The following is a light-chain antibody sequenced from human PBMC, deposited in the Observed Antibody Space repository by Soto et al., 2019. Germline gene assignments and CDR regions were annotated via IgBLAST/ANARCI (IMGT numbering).Light chain of an antibody. J-gene: IGKJ2*01. V-gene: IGKV2-30*01. CDR3: LQNTHWPPT. Sequence: DVVMTQSPLSLPVTLGQPASISCRSSESLVYNDGNIYLNWFKQRPGQSPRRLIYRVSNRDSGVPDRFSGSGSGADFTLKISRVEAEDVGLYYCLQNTHWPPTFVQVTKLEIK. CDR1: ESLVYNDGNIY. CDR2: RVS.